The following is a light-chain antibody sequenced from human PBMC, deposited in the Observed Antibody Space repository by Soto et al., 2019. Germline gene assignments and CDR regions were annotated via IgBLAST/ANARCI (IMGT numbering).Light chain of an antibody. CDR3: QSYDSSLSGVV. J-gene: IGLJ3*02. Sequence: QSVLTQPPSLSGAPGQRVTISCTGSGSNIGLGYDVHWYQQVPGTAPKLLIYGTSVRPSGVPDRFSGSKSGNSASLAITGLQAEDEADYYCQSYDSSLSGVVFGGGTKVTVL. V-gene: IGLV1-40*01. CDR1: GSNIGLGYD. CDR2: GTS.